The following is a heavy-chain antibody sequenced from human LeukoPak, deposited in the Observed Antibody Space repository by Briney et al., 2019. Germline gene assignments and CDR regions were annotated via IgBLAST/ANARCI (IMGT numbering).Heavy chain of an antibody. V-gene: IGHV4-34*01. D-gene: IGHD6-13*01. CDR3: ARGRASSTQYYFDY. CDR2: INHSGST. J-gene: IGHJ4*02. CDR1: GGSISSYY. Sequence: PSETLSLTCTVSGGSISSYYWHWIRQPPGKGLEWIGEINHSGSTNYNPSLKSRVTISVDTSKNQFSLKLSSVTAADTAVYYCARGRASSTQYYFDYWGQGTLVTVSS.